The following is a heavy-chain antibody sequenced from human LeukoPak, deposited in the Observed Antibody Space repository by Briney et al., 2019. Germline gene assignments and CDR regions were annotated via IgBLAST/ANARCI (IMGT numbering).Heavy chain of an antibody. J-gene: IGHJ4*02. CDR2: IIPIFGTA. Sequence: GASVKVSCKASGGTFSSYAISWVRQAPGQGLEWMGGIIPIFGTASYAQKFQGRVTITTDESTSTAYMELSSLRSEDTAVYYCARTLYSSSWFFDYWGQGTLVTVSS. CDR1: GGTFSSYA. CDR3: ARTLYSSSWFFDY. D-gene: IGHD6-13*01. V-gene: IGHV1-69*05.